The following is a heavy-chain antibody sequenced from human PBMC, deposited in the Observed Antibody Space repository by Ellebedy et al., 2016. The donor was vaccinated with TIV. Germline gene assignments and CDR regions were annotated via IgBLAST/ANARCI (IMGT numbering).Heavy chain of an antibody. CDR1: GFPFSSYW. Sequence: GGSLRLSXAASGFPFSSYWMTWVRQAPGKGLEWVANIKQDGSEEYYVDSVKGRFTISRDNAKNSLYLQMNSLRAEDTAVYYCGKDRYSSTWYLDYWGQGTLVTVSS. D-gene: IGHD6-13*01. J-gene: IGHJ4*02. CDR3: GKDRYSSTWYLDY. V-gene: IGHV3-7*03. CDR2: IKQDGSEE.